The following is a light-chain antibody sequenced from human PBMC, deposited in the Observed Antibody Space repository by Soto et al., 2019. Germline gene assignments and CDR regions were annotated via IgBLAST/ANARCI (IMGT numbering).Light chain of an antibody. J-gene: IGKJ1*01. CDR1: QSISSW. CDR2: DAS. V-gene: IGKV1-5*01. CDR3: QQYNGYWT. Sequence: DIQMTQSPSTLSASVGDRVTITCRASQSISSWVAWYQQKPGKAPKLLIYDASSLESGVPSRFSGSGSGTEFTLTISSLQPDDFATYYCQQYNGYWTFGQGTKVDIK.